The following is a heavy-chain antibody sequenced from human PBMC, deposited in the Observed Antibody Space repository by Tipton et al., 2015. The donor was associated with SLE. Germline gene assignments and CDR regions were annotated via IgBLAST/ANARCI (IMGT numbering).Heavy chain of an antibody. CDR1: GGSIDGGTHF. CDR2: IYYTGTT. J-gene: IGHJ4*02. CDR3: GRDFGYYYDTASYYQAY. D-gene: IGHD3-10*01. Sequence: TLSLTCSVSGGSIDGGTHFWSWVRQPAGRGLEWIGHIYYTGTTNYNPSLKSRVTMSVDTSKNQFSLKLSSVTAADTAIYYCGRDFGYYYDTASYYQAYWGQGTLVTVSS. V-gene: IGHV4-61*09.